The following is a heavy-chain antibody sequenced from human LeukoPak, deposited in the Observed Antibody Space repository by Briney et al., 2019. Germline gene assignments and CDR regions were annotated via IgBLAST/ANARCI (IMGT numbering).Heavy chain of an antibody. CDR2: INPNNGGT. V-gene: IGHV1-2*02. J-gene: IGHJ4*02. CDR1: GYTFTGYY. Sequence: ASVKVSCKASGYTFTGYYMHWVRQAPGQGLEWMGWINPNNGGTNYAQKLQGRVTMTRDTSTSTAYMELSRLKSDDTAVYYCARVSPGYFDYWGQGALVTVSS. CDR3: ARVSPGYFDY.